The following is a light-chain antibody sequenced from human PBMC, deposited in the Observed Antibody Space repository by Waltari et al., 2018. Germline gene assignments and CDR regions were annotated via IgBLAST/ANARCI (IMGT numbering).Light chain of an antibody. Sequence: DIQMTQSPSTLSASVGDRVTITCRASQSFSSWLAWYQQKQGKAPKLLIYEASTLESGLPSRFSGSGSGTEFTLTISSLQPDDSATYFCQQYNRYPYTFGQGTKLEIK. CDR1: QSFSSW. CDR2: EAS. V-gene: IGKV1-5*03. J-gene: IGKJ2*01. CDR3: QQYNRYPYT.